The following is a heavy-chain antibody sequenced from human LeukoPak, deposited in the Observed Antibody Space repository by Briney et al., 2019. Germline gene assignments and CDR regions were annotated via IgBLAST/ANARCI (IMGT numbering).Heavy chain of an antibody. CDR3: ARRISGASYAFDI. Sequence: GGSLRLSCAASGFMVSRNYMSWVRQAPGKGLEWVSVMHTGGSTYYADSVKGRFTISRDNSKNTLNLQMNSLRAEDTALYYCARRISGASYAFDIWGQGTMVTVSS. CDR1: GFMVSRNY. J-gene: IGHJ3*02. V-gene: IGHV3-53*01. CDR2: MHTGGST.